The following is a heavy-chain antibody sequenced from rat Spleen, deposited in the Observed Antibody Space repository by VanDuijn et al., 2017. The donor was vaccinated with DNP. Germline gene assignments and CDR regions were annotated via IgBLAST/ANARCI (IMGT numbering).Heavy chain of an antibody. CDR1: GFTFSDYY. Sequence: EVQLVVSGGGLVLPGWSLRLSCAASGFTFSDYYMAWVRQAPTKGLEWVAYIRYDGGSTYYGDSVKGRFTISRDNAKSTLYLQMDSLRSEDTATYYCASLNNYNWFAYWGQGTLVTVSS. J-gene: IGHJ3*01. D-gene: IGHD1-10*01. V-gene: IGHV5-7*01. CDR3: ASLNNYNWFAY. CDR2: IRYDGGST.